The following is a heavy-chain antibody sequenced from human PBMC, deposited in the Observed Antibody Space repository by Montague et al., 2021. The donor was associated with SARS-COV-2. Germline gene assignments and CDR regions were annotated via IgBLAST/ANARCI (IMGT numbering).Heavy chain of an antibody. V-gene: IGHV4-4*09. CDR3: ARRGYYDSAGYHWHLDL. Sequence: SETLSLTCTASGGSINDHYRSWIRQSPGKGLEWIGYISSNGKTNYNPSLKSRVTLSADASRNEFSLKLDSATAADTAVYFCARRGYYDSAGYHWHLDLWGRGMLVTVSS. D-gene: IGHD3-22*01. CDR1: GGSINDHY. CDR2: ISSNGKT. J-gene: IGHJ2*01.